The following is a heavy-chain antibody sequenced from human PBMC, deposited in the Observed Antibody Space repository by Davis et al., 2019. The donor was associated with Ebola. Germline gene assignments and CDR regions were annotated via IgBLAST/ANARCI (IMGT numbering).Heavy chain of an antibody. J-gene: IGHJ6*02. V-gene: IGHV1-18*04. D-gene: IGHD5-12*01. CDR2: ISAYNGDT. Sequence: ASVKVSCKASGFAFNTPYYHWVRQAPGQGLEWMGWISAYNGDTNYAQKLQGRVTMTTDTSTSTAYMELRSLRSDDTAVYYCARGGAPGSIVATMGGIYGMDVWGQGTTVTVSS. CDR3: ARGGAPGSIVATMGGIYGMDV. CDR1: GFAFNTPY.